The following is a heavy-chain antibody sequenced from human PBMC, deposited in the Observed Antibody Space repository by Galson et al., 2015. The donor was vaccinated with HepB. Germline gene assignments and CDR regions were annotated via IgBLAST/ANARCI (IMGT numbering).Heavy chain of an antibody. Sequence: SVKVSCKASGYTFTSYYMHWVRQAPGQGLEWMGIINPSSGSTSYAQKFQGRVTMTRDTSTSTVYMELSSLRSEDTAVYYCARDPQAIVVVPAAMWGYFTFDIWGQGTMVTVSS. J-gene: IGHJ3*02. D-gene: IGHD2-2*01. CDR3: ARDPQAIVVVPAAMWGYFTFDI. CDR1: GYTFTSYY. V-gene: IGHV1-46*03. CDR2: INPSSGST.